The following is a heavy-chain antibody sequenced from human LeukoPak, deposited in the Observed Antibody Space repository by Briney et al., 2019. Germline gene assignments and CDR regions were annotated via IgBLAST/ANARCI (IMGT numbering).Heavy chain of an antibody. CDR1: GFTFSSYW. V-gene: IGHV3-7*01. CDR2: IKQDGSEK. J-gene: IGHJ4*02. D-gene: IGHD5-12*01. Sequence: GGSLRLSCAASGFTFSSYWMSWVRQAPGKGLEWVANIKQDGSEKYYVDSVKGRFTISRDNAKNSLYLQMNSLRAEDTAVCYCARDLDSGYDYGDYWGQGTLVTVSS. CDR3: ARDLDSGYDYGDY.